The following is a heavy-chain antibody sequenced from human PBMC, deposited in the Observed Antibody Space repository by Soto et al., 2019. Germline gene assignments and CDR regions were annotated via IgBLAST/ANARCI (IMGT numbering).Heavy chain of an antibody. CDR1: GYTFTSYG. CDR2: ISAYNGNT. D-gene: IGHD3-16*01. Sequence: QVQLVQSGAGVKKPGASVKVSCKASGYTFTSYGISWVRQAPGQGLEWMGWISAYNGNTNYTQKLQGRVTMTTDTTTSTAYMELRGLRSDDTAVYYCPREGAMSTQASFDSWGQGTLVTVSS. V-gene: IGHV1-18*01. CDR3: PREGAMSTQASFDS. J-gene: IGHJ4*02.